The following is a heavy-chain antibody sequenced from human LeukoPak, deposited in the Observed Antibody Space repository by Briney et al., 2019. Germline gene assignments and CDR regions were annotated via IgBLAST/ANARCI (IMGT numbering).Heavy chain of an antibody. CDR3: ARRDPDSEGVDV. CDR2: IHYSGST. V-gene: IGHV4-59*01. CDR1: GGSIRSYY. J-gene: IGHJ6*02. Sequence: PSETLSLTCIVSGGSIRSYYWSWIRQSPGKGLEWIGYIHYSGSTNYNPSLKSRVAISVDTSKNQFSLNLNSVTAADTAIYYCARRDPDSEGVDVCGQGTTVTVSS. D-gene: IGHD1-26*01.